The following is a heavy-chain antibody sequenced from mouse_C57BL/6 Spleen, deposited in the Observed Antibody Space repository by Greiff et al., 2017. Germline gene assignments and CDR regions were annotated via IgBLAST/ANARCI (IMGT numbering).Heavy chain of an antibody. CDR1: GYTFTSYW. CDR3: AKSAPMITKGYYYAIDY. CDR2: IDPSDSYT. D-gene: IGHD2-4*01. J-gene: IGHJ4*01. V-gene: IGHV1-50*01. Sequence: QVQLQQPGAELVKPGASVKLSCKASGYTFTSYWMQWVKQRPGQGLEWIGEIDPSDSYTNYNQKFKGKATLTVDTSSSTAYMQLSSLTSEDSAVYYCAKSAPMITKGYYYAIDYWGQGTSVTVSS.